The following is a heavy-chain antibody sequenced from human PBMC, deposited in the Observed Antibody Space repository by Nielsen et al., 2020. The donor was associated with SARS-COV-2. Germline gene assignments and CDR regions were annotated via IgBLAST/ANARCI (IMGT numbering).Heavy chain of an antibody. CDR1: GGSISSYH. CDR2: IYYSGST. V-gene: IGHV4-59*01. CDR3: ARAGYCSSTSCYDWFDP. D-gene: IGHD2-2*01. Sequence: SETLSLTCTVSGGSISSYHWSWIRQPPGKGLEWIGYIYYSGSTNYNPSLKSRVTISVDTSKNQFSLKLSSVTAADTAVYYCARAGYCSSTSCYDWFDPWGQGTLVTVSS. J-gene: IGHJ5*02.